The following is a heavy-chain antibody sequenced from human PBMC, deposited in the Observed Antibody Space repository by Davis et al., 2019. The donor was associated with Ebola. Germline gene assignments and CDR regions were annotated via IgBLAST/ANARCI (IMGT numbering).Heavy chain of an antibody. V-gene: IGHV3-23*01. Sequence: GGSLRLSCAASGFTFSSYAMSWVRQAPGKGLEWVSAISGSGGSTYYADSVKGRFTISRDNSKNTLYLQMNSLRAEDTAVYYCAKGLIRRDYYYGMDVWGQGTTVTVSS. D-gene: IGHD3-16*01. J-gene: IGHJ6*02. CDR1: GFTFSSYA. CDR2: ISGSGGST. CDR3: AKGLIRRDYYYGMDV.